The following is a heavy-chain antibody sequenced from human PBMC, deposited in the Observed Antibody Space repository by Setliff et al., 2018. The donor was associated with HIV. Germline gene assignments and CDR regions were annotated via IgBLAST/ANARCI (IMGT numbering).Heavy chain of an antibody. D-gene: IGHD2-15*01. CDR2: MNPKSGNT. CDR1: EYTFISYD. Sequence: GASVKVSCKASEYTFISYDINWVRQATGQGLEWVGWMNPKSGNTGYAQKFQGRLTMTRNTSISTAYMELSSLRTEDTAVYYWARGPHESLDRVAKARGDYWGHGTLVTSP. V-gene: IGHV1-8*02. J-gene: IGHJ4*01. CDR3: ARGPHESLDRVAKARGDY.